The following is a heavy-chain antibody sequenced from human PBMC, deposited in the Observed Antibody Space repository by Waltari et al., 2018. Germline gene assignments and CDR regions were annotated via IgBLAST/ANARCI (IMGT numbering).Heavy chain of an antibody. D-gene: IGHD2-21*02. CDR2: ISSSGRTI. CDR1: GFSFSNYE. CDR3: ARGLTGYFDL. Sequence: EVQLVESGGGLVQPGGSLRLSCAVSGFSFSNYEMNWVRQAPGKGLEWVSYISSSGRTIYYADSVKGRFTISRDNAKNSLYLQMNSLRAEDTAVYYCARGLTGYFDLWGRGTLVTVSS. J-gene: IGHJ2*01. V-gene: IGHV3-48*03.